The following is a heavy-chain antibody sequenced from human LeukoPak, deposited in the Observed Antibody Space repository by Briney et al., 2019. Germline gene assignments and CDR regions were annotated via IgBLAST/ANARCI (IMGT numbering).Heavy chain of an antibody. CDR2: IIPIFGIA. J-gene: IGHJ6*02. CDR1: GGTFSSYA. CDR3: AHIGVGDYDYGMDV. Sequence: SVKVSCKASGGTFSSYAISWVRQAPGQGLEWMGRIIPIFGIANYAQKFQGRVTITADKSTSTAYMELSSLRSGDTAVYYCAHIGVGDYDYGMDVWGQGTTVTVSS. V-gene: IGHV1-69*04. D-gene: IGHD2-2*01.